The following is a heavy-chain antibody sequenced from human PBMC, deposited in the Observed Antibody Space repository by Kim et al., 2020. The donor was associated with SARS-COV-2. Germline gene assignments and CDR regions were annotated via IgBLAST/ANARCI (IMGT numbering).Heavy chain of an antibody. J-gene: IGHJ4*02. CDR3: ATQIVAGTDY. Sequence: LSLTCAASGFTFSTYGMIWVRQTPGKGLEWVAVISHDGIKKYYPDSAKGRFTISRDNSKNTLYLQMDSLRADDTAVYYCATQIVAGTDYWGQGTLVTVSS. D-gene: IGHD3-22*01. CDR2: ISHDGIKK. CDR1: GFTFSTYG. V-gene: IGHV3-30*03.